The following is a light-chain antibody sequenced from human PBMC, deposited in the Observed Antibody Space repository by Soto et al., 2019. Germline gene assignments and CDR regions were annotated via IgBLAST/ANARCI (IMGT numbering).Light chain of an antibody. J-gene: IGLJ1*01. Sequence: QSALTQPASVSGSPGQSITISCTGTSSDVGGYNYVSWYQQHPGKAPKLMIYEVSNRPSGVSNRFSGSKSGTTASLTISGLQAEDEADYYCSSYISSSIDYVFGTGTKLTVL. CDR2: EVS. V-gene: IGLV2-14*01. CDR1: SSDVGGYNY. CDR3: SSYISSSIDYV.